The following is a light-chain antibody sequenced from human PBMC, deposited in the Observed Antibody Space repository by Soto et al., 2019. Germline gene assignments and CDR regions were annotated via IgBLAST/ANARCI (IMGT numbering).Light chain of an antibody. V-gene: IGKV4-1*01. CDR1: RGVLYSSNNKNY. CDR3: QQYYSTPPT. J-gene: IGKJ1*01. Sequence: DIVMTQSPDSLAVSLGERATINCKSSRGVLYSSNNKNYLAWYQQRPGQPPKLLLYWASTRESGVPDRFSGSGSGTDFTLTISSLQAEDVAVYYCQQYYSTPPTFGQGTKVEI. CDR2: WAS.